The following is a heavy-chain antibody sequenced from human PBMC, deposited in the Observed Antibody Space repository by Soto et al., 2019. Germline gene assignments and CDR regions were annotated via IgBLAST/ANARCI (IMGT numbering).Heavy chain of an antibody. J-gene: IGHJ3*02. Sequence: PGESLKISCQGSGYSFTSYWISWVRQMPGKGLEWMGRIDPSDSYTNYSPSFQGHVTISADKSISTAYLQWSSLKASDTAMYYCARHGPYGDYARGAFDIWGQGTMVTVSS. CDR1: GYSFTSYW. D-gene: IGHD4-17*01. CDR3: ARHGPYGDYARGAFDI. CDR2: IDPSDSYT. V-gene: IGHV5-10-1*01.